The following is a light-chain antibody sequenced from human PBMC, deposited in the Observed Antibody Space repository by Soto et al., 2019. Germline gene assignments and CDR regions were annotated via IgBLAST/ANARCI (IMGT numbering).Light chain of an antibody. CDR1: SSDVGGYNY. Sequence: QSALTQPASVSGSPGQSITISCTGTSSDVGGYNYVSWYQQHPGKAPKLVIYEVSNRPSGVSDRFSGSKSGNTASLTISGLQAEDEAYYYCSSYTSGSTLALFGGGTQLTVL. CDR2: EVS. V-gene: IGLV2-14*01. J-gene: IGLJ7*01. CDR3: SSYTSGSTLAL.